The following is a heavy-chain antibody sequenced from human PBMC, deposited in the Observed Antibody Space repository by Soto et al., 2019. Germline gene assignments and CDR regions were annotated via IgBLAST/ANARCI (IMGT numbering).Heavy chain of an antibody. CDR3: ARGKADGKRKNKWFDP. D-gene: IGHD6-13*01. J-gene: IGHJ5*02. Sequence: SETLSLTCAVYGGSFSGYYWNWIRQPPGKGLEWIGEINHSGITNYNPSLKSRVTISVDTSKNQLSLKLSSLTAADTAVYYCARGKADGKRKNKWFDPWGQGTLVTVSS. CDR2: INHSGIT. V-gene: IGHV4-34*01. CDR1: GGSFSGYY.